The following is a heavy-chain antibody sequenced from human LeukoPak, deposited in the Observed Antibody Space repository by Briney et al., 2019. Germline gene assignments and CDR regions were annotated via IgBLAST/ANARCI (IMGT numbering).Heavy chain of an antibody. J-gene: IGHJ5*02. V-gene: IGHV4-34*01. Sequence: SETLSLACAVYGGSFSGYYWSWLRQPPGKGLEWIGEINHSGSTNYNPSLKSRVTISVDTSKNQFSLKLSSVTAADTAVYYCARQHMRYCSSTSCFRWFDPWGQGTLVTVSS. CDR3: ARQHMRYCSSTSCFRWFDP. CDR1: GGSFSGYY. D-gene: IGHD2-2*01. CDR2: INHSGST.